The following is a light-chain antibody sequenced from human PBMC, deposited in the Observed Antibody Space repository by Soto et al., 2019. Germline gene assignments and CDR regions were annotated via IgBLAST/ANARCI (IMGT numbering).Light chain of an antibody. CDR1: QSISSW. J-gene: IGKJ1*01. V-gene: IGKV1-5*03. Sequence: DIQMTQSPSTLSAFVGDIVTITCRASQSISSWLAWYQQKPGKAPKVLIYKASSLESGVPSRFSGSGSGTEFTLTISSLQPDDVATYHCQQYSTYWTFGQGTKVEIK. CDR3: QQYSTYWT. CDR2: KAS.